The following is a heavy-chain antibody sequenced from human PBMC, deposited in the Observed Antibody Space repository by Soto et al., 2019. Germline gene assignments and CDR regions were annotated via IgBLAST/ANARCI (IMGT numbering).Heavy chain of an antibody. V-gene: IGHV4-39*01. D-gene: IGHD5-18*01. CDR3: ARSYGYRYYYYYYMDD. CDR1: GGSSMISSYY. J-gene: IGHJ6*03. Sequence: PSETLSLTCDVSGGSSMISSYYCGWIRQPPGKGLEWIGSMDYSGSTYYNPSLKSRVTMSVDTSKNQFSLRLNSVTAADTAVYYYARSYGYRYYYYYYMDDWGNGTTVTVSS. CDR2: MDYSGST.